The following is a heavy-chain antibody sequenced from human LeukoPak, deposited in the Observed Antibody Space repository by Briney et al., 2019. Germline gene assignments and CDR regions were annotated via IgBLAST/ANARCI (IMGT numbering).Heavy chain of an antibody. CDR1: GFTFSSYG. CDR2: IRYDGSNK. J-gene: IGHJ4*02. Sequence: PGGSLRLSCAASGFTFSSYGMHWVRQAPGKGLEWVAFIRYDGSNKYYADSVKGRFTISRDNSKNTLYLQMNSLRAEDTAVYYCAKDHGAIQLWPYYFDYWGQGTLVTVSS. CDR3: AKDHGAIQLWPYYFDY. V-gene: IGHV3-30*02. D-gene: IGHD5-18*01.